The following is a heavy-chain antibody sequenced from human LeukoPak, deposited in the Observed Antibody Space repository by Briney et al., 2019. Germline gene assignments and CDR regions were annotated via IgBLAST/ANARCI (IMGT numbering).Heavy chain of an antibody. CDR1: GYTLTSYD. CDR3: ARVRYYDSSGYYLHAVDY. CDR2: MNPNSGNT. J-gene: IGHJ4*02. Sequence: ASVKVSCKASGYTLTSYDINWVRQATGQGLEWMGWMNPNSGNTGYAQKFQGRVTMTRNTSISTAYMELSSLRSEDTAVYYRARVRYYDSSGYYLHAVDYWGQGTLVTVSS. V-gene: IGHV1-8*01. D-gene: IGHD3-22*01.